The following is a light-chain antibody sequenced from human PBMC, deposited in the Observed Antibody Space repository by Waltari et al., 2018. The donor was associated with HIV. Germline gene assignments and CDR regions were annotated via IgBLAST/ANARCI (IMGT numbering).Light chain of an antibody. CDR1: SSNIGSNT. V-gene: IGLV1-44*01. Sequence: QSVLTQPPSASGTPGQRVTFSCSGSSSNIGSNTVNWYQPFPGAAPKLLIYTNNQRPSGAPDRFSGSKSGTSASLAISGLQSEDEADYYCAVWDDSLNGYVFGPGTKVTVL. CDR2: TNN. J-gene: IGLJ1*01. CDR3: AVWDDSLNGYV.